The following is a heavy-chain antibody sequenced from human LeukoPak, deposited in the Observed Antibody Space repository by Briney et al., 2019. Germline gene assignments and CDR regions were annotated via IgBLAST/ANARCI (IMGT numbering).Heavy chain of an antibody. CDR1: RFTFSTYG. Sequence: GGALRLSCAASRFTFSTYGMNWVRQTPGKGLEWVSAISGSGNRAYHADSVKGRFTISRDNSKNMLYLQMNSLRAEDTALYYCAKDADISVELVVITSFDSWGQGTLVTVSS. V-gene: IGHV3-23*01. CDR3: AKDADISVELVVITSFDS. CDR2: ISGSGNRA. D-gene: IGHD3-22*01. J-gene: IGHJ4*02.